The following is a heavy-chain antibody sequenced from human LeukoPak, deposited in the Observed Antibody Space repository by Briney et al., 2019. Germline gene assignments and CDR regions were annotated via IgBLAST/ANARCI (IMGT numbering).Heavy chain of an antibody. Sequence: SVKVSCKASGGTFSSYAISWVRQAPGQGLEWMGRIIPILGIANYAQKFQGRVTITADKSTSTAYMELSSLRSEDTAVYYCARDELDIVVVPAARAPANYYYYGMDVWGQGTTVTVSS. J-gene: IGHJ6*02. CDR1: GGTFSSYA. V-gene: IGHV1-69*04. CDR3: ARDELDIVVVPAARAPANYYYYGMDV. D-gene: IGHD2-2*01. CDR2: IIPILGIA.